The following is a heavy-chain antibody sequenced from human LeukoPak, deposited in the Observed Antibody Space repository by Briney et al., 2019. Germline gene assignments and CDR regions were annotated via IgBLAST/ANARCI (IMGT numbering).Heavy chain of an antibody. CDR2: IIPIFGTA. Sequence: ASVKVSCKASGGTFSSYAISWVRQAPGQGLEWMGGIIPIFGTANYAQKFQGRVTITADESTSTAYMELSSLRSEDTAVYYCARALVVVAATEGAFDIWGQREKVNVSS. D-gene: IGHD2-15*01. CDR1: GGTFSSYA. V-gene: IGHV1-69*13. CDR3: ARALVVVAATEGAFDI. J-gene: IGHJ3*02.